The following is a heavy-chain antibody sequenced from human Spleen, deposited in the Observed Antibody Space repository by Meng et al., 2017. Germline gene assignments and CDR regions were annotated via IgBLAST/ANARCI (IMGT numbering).Heavy chain of an antibody. V-gene: IGHV1-69*13. CDR2: IIPIFGTA. Sequence: SVKVSCKPSGYNFPDYYIHWVRRAPGQGLEWMGGIIPIFGTANYAQKFQGRVTITADESTSTAYMELSSLRSEDTAVYYCARATYSSGWYYFDYWGQGTLVTVSS. D-gene: IGHD6-19*01. CDR1: GYNFPDYY. CDR3: ARATYSSGWYYFDY. J-gene: IGHJ4*02.